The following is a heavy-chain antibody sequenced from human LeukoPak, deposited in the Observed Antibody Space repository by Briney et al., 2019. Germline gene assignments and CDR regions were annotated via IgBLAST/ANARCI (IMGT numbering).Heavy chain of an antibody. J-gene: IGHJ6*02. V-gene: IGHV4-31*03. CDR1: GGSISSGGYY. D-gene: IGHD2-2*01. CDR3: ARDQVVVVPAAQGDYYYYYGMDV. Sequence: SETLSLTCTVSGGSISSGGYYWSWIRQHPGKGLEWIGYIYYSGSTYYNPSLKSRVTISVDTSKNQFSLKLSSVTAADTAVYYCARDQVVVVPAAQGDYYYYYGMDVWGQGTTVTVSS. CDR2: IYYSGST.